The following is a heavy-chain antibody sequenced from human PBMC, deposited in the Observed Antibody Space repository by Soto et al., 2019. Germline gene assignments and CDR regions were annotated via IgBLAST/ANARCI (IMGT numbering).Heavy chain of an antibody. J-gene: IGHJ3*01. CDR3: VRGRAVAGINDEASDL. D-gene: IGHD6-19*01. CDR1: GYIFSDYY. CDR2: INPNSGDT. Sequence: QVQLVQSGAEVKKPGASVKVSCKASGYIFSDYYMHWVRQAPGQGLECMGWINPNSGDTIYAQKFQGRVTVTGDPSISTAYMELSRLTSDDTAVYYCVRGRAVAGINDEASDLWGQGTMVTVSS. V-gene: IGHV1-2*02.